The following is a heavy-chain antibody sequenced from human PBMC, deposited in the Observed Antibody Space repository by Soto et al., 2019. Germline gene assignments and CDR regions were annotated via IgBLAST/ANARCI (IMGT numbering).Heavy chain of an antibody. Sequence: QVLLVQSGAEVKKPGASVKVSCKASGYTFTSYGIIWVRQAPGQGLEWMGWISAYNGNTNYAQKLQGRVTMTTDTSTSTAYMELRSLRSDDTAVYYCARGVERGVVYSSRGHYYYYMDVWGKGTTVTVSS. CDR2: ISAYNGNT. CDR3: ARGVERGVVYSSRGHYYYYMDV. V-gene: IGHV1-18*01. D-gene: IGHD3-10*01. J-gene: IGHJ6*03. CDR1: GYTFTSYG.